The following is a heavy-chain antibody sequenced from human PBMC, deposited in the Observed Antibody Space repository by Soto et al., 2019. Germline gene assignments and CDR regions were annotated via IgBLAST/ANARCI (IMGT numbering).Heavy chain of an antibody. CDR1: GYTFTGYY. Sequence: ASVKVSCKASGYTFTGYYMHWVRQAPGQGLEWMGWINPNSGGTNYAQKFQGRVTMARDTSISTAYMELSRLRSDDTAVYYCARMVYYYDSSGYYNYWGQGTLVTVSS. D-gene: IGHD3-22*01. J-gene: IGHJ4*02. CDR2: INPNSGGT. V-gene: IGHV1-2*02. CDR3: ARMVYYYDSSGYYNY.